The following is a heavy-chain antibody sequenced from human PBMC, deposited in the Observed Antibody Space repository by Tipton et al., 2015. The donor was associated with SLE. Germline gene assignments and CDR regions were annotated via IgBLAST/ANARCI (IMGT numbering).Heavy chain of an antibody. Sequence: SLRLSCAASGFTFSNAWMSWVRQAPGKGLEWVGRIKSKTDGGTTDYAAPVKGRFTISRDDSKNTLYLQMNGLKTEDTAVYYCTTGIVVVPAALYYFDYWGQGTLVTVSS. J-gene: IGHJ4*02. V-gene: IGHV3-15*01. CDR3: TTGIVVVPAALYYFDY. CDR1: GFTFSNAW. CDR2: IKSKTDGGTT. D-gene: IGHD2-2*01.